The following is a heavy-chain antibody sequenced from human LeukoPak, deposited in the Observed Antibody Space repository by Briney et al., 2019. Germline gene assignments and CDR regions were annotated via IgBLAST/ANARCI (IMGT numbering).Heavy chain of an antibody. CDR1: GFIFSNYG. CDR3: AKWGVYYGMDV. CDR2: ISYNGAYR. Sequence: PGGSLRLSCAASGFIFSNYGMLWVRQAPGKGLEWVAVISYNGAYRYHADSVKGRFTISKDNSKNMLYLQMSSLRAEDTAVYYCAKWGVYYGMDVRGQGTTVTVSS. D-gene: IGHD3-10*01. J-gene: IGHJ6*02. V-gene: IGHV3-30*18.